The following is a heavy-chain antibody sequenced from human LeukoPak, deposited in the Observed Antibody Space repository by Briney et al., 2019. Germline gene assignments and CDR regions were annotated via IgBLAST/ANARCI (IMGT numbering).Heavy chain of an antibody. CDR3: ARAKPKNMVRGLIMRRESRYYFDY. Sequence: GGSLRLSCAASGFTFSTYDMHWVRQPTGKGLEWVSGIGTAGDIYYAGSVKGRFTISRDNSKSTLYIQMNSLRAEDTAVYYCARAKPKNMVRGLIMRRESRYYFDYWGQGTLVTVSS. J-gene: IGHJ4*02. CDR1: GFTFSTYD. V-gene: IGHV3-13*01. D-gene: IGHD3-10*01. CDR2: IGTAGDI.